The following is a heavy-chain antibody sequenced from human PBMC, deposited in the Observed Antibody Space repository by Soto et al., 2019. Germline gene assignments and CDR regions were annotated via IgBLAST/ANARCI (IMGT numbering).Heavy chain of an antibody. D-gene: IGHD5-12*01. V-gene: IGHV3-30*18. CDR3: AKGVTMYRGYAKVDY. CDR2: ISYDGSNK. Sequence: QVQLVESGGGVVQPGRSLRLSCAASGLTFSSYGMHWVRQAPRKGLEWVAVISYDGSNKYHADSVKGRFIISRDNSKNPLYLQMNSLRAEDTAVYYCAKGVTMYRGYAKVDYWGQGTLVTVSS. J-gene: IGHJ4*02. CDR1: GLTFSSYG.